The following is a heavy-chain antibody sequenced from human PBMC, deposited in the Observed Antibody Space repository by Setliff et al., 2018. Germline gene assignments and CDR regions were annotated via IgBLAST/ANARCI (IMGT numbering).Heavy chain of an antibody. CDR1: GGSISNYY. CDR3: ARKGISALSGAFDM. Sequence: SETLSLTCTVSGGSISNYYWSWIRQPAGKGLEWIGRTYTSGSTNYDPSLKSRVTMSVDTSKNQFSLKLSSVTAADTAVYYCARKGISALSGAFDMWGQGTMVTVSS. D-gene: IGHD1-26*01. J-gene: IGHJ3*02. V-gene: IGHV4-4*07. CDR2: TYTSGST.